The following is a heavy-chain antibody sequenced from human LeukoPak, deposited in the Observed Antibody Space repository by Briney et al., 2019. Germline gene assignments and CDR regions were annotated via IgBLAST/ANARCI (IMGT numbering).Heavy chain of an antibody. D-gene: IGHD3-10*01. J-gene: IGHJ5*02. V-gene: IGHV4-34*01. CDR3: ARVRVTMVREVKPTRFDP. Sequence: SETLSLTCAVYGGSFSGYYWSWIRQPPGKGLEWIGEINHSGSTNCNPSLKSRVTISVDTSKNQFSLKLSSVTAADTAVYYCARVRVTMVREVKPTRFDPWGQGTLVTVSS. CDR1: GGSFSGYY. CDR2: INHSGST.